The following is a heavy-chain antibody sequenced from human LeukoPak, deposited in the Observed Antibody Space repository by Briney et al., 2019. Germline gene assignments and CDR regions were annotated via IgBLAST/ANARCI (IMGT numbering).Heavy chain of an antibody. D-gene: IGHD2-2*02. CDR3: AKVIVVVPAAIPYFDY. CDR2: ISGSGGST. J-gene: IGHJ4*02. CDR1: GLTFSSYA. Sequence: GGSLRLSCAASGLTFSSYAMSWVRQAPGKGLEWVSAISGSGGSTYYADSVKGRFTISRDNSKNTLYLQMNSLRAEDTAVYYRAKVIVVVPAAIPYFDYWGQGTLVTVSS. V-gene: IGHV3-23*01.